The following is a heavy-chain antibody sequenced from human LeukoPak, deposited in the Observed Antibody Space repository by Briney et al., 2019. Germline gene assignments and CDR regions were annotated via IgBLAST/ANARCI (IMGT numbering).Heavy chain of an antibody. J-gene: IGHJ4*02. V-gene: IGHV3-21*01. Sequence: TGGSLRLSCAASGFTFSSYSMNWVRQAPGKGLEWVSSISSSSSYIYYADSVKGRLTISRDNAKNSLYLQMNSLRAEDTAVYYCARGAKDSWMDYWGQGTLVTVSS. CDR1: GFTFSSYS. CDR2: ISSSSSYI. D-gene: IGHD6-13*01. CDR3: ARGAKDSWMDY.